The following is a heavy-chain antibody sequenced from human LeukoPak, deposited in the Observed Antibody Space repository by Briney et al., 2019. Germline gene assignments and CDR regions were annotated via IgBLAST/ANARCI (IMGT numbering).Heavy chain of an antibody. D-gene: IGHD3-10*01. CDR1: GLTFTNYA. V-gene: IGHV3-23*01. Sequence: GGSLRLSCAAPGLTFTNYAMTWVRKAPGKGLEWVSTISGSGGDTYYADSVKGRFTISRENSKNTLYLQMNSLRAEDTAVYYCAKATAGSYSLWGQGTLVTVSS. CDR3: AKATAGSYSL. J-gene: IGHJ4*02. CDR2: ISGSGGDT.